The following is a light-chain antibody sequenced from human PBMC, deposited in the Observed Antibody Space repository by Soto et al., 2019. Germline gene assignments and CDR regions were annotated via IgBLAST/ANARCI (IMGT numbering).Light chain of an antibody. CDR3: SSFTSSMTNV. Sequence: QSVLTQPASVSGSPGQSITISCTGTSSDVGDYKYVSWYQQHPGKAPKLMIYDVSNRPSGVSNRFSGSKSGNTASLTISGLQAEDEADYFCSSFTSSMTNVFGSGTKVTVL. J-gene: IGLJ1*01. CDR2: DVS. CDR1: SSDVGDYKY. V-gene: IGLV2-14*01.